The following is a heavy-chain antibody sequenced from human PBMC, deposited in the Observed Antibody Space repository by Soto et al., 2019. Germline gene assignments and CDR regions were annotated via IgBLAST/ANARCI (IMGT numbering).Heavy chain of an antibody. D-gene: IGHD3-10*01. CDR2: ISAYNGNT. CDR3: ARVSGEPSLLWFGELPLDY. J-gene: IGHJ4*02. Sequence: ASVKVSCKASGYTFTSYGISWVRQAPGQGLEWMGWISAYNGNTNYAQKLQGRVTMTTDTSTSTAYMELRSLRSDDTAVYYCARVSGEPSLLWFGELPLDYRAQRTPVTVSS. V-gene: IGHV1-18*01. CDR1: GYTFTSYG.